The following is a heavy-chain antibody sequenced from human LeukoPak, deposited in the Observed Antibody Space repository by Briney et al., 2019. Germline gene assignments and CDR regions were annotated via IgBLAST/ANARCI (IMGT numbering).Heavy chain of an antibody. J-gene: IGHJ6*02. CDR1: GYIFTGYG. CDR3: AREGSGGSRHLYYYYGMDV. D-gene: IGHD2-15*01. V-gene: IGHV1-18*01. CDR2: ISGYNGNT. Sequence: VASVKVSCKASGYIFTGYGISWVRQAPGQGLEWMGWISGYNGNTNYAQKLQGRVTMTTDTSTTTAYMELRSLRSDDTAVYYCAREGSGGSRHLYYYYGMDVWGQGTTVTVSS.